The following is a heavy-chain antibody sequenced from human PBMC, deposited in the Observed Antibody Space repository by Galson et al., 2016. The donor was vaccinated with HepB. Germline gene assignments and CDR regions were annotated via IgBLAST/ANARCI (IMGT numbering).Heavy chain of an antibody. Sequence: SETLSLTCTVSGASISGYFWSWIRQPPGKGLEWLGYVHDTGNSNYNPSVQSRLTISLSTSKTQFSLRLTSVTAADTAVYYYGIVGATTIDYWGRGTLVTVSS. V-gene: IGHV4-59*01. CDR1: GASISGYF. CDR2: VHDTGNS. D-gene: IGHD1-26*01. J-gene: IGHJ4*02. CDR3: GIVGATTIDY.